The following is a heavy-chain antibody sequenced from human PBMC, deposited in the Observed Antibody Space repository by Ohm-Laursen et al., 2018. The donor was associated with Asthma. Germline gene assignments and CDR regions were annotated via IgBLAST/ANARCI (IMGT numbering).Heavy chain of an antibody. V-gene: IGHV3-15*01. CDR1: GFTFSNAW. CDR3: TTDGVF. D-gene: IGHD6-13*01. Sequence: LSLTCAASGFTFSNAWMSWVRQAPGKGLEWVGRIKSKTGGGTTDYAAPVKGRFTISRDDSKNTLYLQMNSLKTEDTAVYYCTTDGVFGGQGTLVTVSS. CDR2: IKSKTGGGTT. J-gene: IGHJ1*01.